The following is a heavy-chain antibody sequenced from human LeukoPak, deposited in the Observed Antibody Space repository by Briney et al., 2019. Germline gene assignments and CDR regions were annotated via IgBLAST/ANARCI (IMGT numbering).Heavy chain of an antibody. CDR3: ARDPQYCSSTSCYAVYYYYGMDV. J-gene: IGHJ6*02. CDR1: GFTFSSYA. D-gene: IGHD2-2*01. CDR2: ISYDGSNK. Sequence: PGGSLRLSCAASGFTFSSYAMHWVRQAPGKGLEWVAVISYDGSNKYYADSVKGRFTISRDNSKNTLYLQMNSLRAEDTAVYYCARDPQYCSSTSCYAVYYYYGMDVWGQGTTVTVSS. V-gene: IGHV3-30-3*01.